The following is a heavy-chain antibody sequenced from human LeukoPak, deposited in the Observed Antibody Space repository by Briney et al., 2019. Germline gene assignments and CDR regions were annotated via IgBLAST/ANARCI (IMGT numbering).Heavy chain of an antibody. CDR2: IFYSGST. CDR3: ARGVGWFDP. J-gene: IGHJ5*02. Sequence: SETLSLTCTVSGGSISTYYRSWIRQPPGKGLEWIGYIFYSGSTNYNPSLKSRVTISVDTSKRQFSLKLSSVTAADTAVYYCARGVGWFDPWGQGTLVTVSS. CDR1: GGSISTYY. V-gene: IGHV4-59*01.